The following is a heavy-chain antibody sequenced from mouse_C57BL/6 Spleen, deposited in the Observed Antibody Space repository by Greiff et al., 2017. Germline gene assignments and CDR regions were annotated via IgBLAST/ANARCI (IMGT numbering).Heavy chain of an antibody. CDR2: IHPNSGST. V-gene: IGHV1-64*01. CDR3: ARGPYLFYDYDGGYAMDY. Sequence: QVQLQQPGAELVKPGASVKLSCKASGYTFTSYWMHWVKQRPGQGLEWIGMIHPNSGSTNYNEKFKSKATLTVDKSSSTAYMQLSSLTSEDSADYYCARGPYLFYDYDGGYAMDYWGQGTSVTVSS. D-gene: IGHD2-4*01. J-gene: IGHJ4*01. CDR1: GYTFTSYW.